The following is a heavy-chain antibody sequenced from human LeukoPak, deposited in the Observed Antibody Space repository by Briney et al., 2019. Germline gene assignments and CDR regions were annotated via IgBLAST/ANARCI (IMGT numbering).Heavy chain of an antibody. Sequence: GGSLRLSCAASGFTFSSFEMNWVRQAPGKGLEWVSGINWNGGSTGYADSVKGRFTISRDNAKNSLYLQMNSLRAEDTALYYCAREGIGYDTFDYWGQGTLVTVSS. CDR2: INWNGGST. D-gene: IGHD2-2*03. V-gene: IGHV3-20*04. J-gene: IGHJ4*02. CDR1: GFTFSSFE. CDR3: AREGIGYDTFDY.